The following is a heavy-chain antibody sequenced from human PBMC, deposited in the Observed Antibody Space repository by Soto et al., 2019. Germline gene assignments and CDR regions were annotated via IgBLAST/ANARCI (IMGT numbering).Heavy chain of an antibody. D-gene: IGHD3-10*01. CDR1: GGSISSTSYY. Sequence: PSETLSLTCTVSGGSISSTSYYWGWIRQPPGKGLEWIGYIYYSGSTNYNPSLKSRVTISVDTSKNQFSLKLSSVTAADTAVYYCARYYYGSGNDYWGQGTLVTVSS. CDR3: ARYYYGSGNDY. J-gene: IGHJ4*02. V-gene: IGHV4-61*05. CDR2: IYYSGST.